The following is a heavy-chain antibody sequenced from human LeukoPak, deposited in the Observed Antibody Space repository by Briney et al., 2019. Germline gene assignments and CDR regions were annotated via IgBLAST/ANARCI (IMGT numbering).Heavy chain of an antibody. Sequence: ASVKVSCKASGYTFTSYYMHWVRQAPGQGLEWMGIINPSGGSTSYAQKFQGRVTMTRDMSTSTVYMELSSLRSEDTAVYYCARESVGATTNYYYYYYMDVWGKGTTVTVSS. D-gene: IGHD1-26*01. CDR1: GYTFTSYY. V-gene: IGHV1-46*01. J-gene: IGHJ6*03. CDR2: INPSGGST. CDR3: ARESVGATTNYYYYYYMDV.